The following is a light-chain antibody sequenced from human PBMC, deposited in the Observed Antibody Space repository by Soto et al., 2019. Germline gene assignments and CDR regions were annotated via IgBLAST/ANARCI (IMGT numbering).Light chain of an antibody. Sequence: AIQLTQSPSSLSASVGDRVTITCRASQGIGSALAWYQQRPGEAPRFLIYDASTLGSGVQLRFSGSGSGTYFTLTISTLQLEDFATYYCQQFNSYPLTFGGGTKVEIK. CDR2: DAS. CDR3: QQFNSYPLT. CDR1: QGIGSA. J-gene: IGKJ4*01. V-gene: IGKV1-13*02.